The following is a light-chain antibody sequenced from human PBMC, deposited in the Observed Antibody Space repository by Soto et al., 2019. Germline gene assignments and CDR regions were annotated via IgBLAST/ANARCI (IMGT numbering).Light chain of an antibody. CDR2: GAS. V-gene: IGKV3-20*01. CDR3: QPYGSSPST. CDR1: QSVGSSY. J-gene: IGKJ1*01. Sequence: EIVLTQSPGTLSLSPGESATLSCSASQSVGSSYLAWYRQKPGQAPRLFIYGASSSATRIPDRFSGGGTGTDFNLALSRLEPEDFAVYYCQPYGSSPSTFGQGTKVEIK.